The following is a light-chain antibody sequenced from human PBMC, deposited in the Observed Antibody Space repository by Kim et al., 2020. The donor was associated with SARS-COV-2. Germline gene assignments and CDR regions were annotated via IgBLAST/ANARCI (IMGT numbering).Light chain of an antibody. CDR3: QQYYSTTQT. CDR2: WAS. V-gene: IGKV4-1*01. Sequence: DIVMTQSPDSMAVSLGERATINCKSSQSVFYSSNNKNYLAWYQQKPGHPPKLLIYWASTRESGVPDRFSGSGSGTDFTLTISSLQAEDVAVYYSQQYYSTTQTFGQGTKVDIK. J-gene: IGKJ1*01. CDR1: QSVFYSSNNKNY.